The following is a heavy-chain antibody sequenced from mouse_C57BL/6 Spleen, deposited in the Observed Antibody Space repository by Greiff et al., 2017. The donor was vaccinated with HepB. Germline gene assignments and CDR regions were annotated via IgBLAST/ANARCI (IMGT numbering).Heavy chain of an antibody. CDR2: INPNNGGT. CDR3: ARWATVVAPYAMDY. CDR1: GYTFTDYK. D-gene: IGHD1-1*01. Sequence: EVQLQQSGPELVKPGASVKMSCKASGYTFTDYKMHWVKQSHGKSLAWIGYINPNNGGTSYNQKFKGKATLTVNKSSSTAYMELRSVTSEDSAVYYCARWATVVAPYAMDYWGQGTSVSVSS. V-gene: IGHV1-22*01. J-gene: IGHJ4*01.